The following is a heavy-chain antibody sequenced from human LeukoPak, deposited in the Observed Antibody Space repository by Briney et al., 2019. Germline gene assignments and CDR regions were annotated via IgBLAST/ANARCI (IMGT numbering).Heavy chain of an antibody. CDR2: ISSSSSYI. CDR1: GVTFSSYW. CDR3: ARRPVWFGELLYIDY. J-gene: IGHJ4*02. Sequence: GGSLRLSCAASGVTFSSYWMHWVRQAPGKGLEWVSSISSSSSYIYYADSVKGRFTISRDNAKNSLYLQMNSLRAEDTAVYYCARRPVWFGELLYIDYWGQGTLVTVSS. V-gene: IGHV3-21*01. D-gene: IGHD3-10*01.